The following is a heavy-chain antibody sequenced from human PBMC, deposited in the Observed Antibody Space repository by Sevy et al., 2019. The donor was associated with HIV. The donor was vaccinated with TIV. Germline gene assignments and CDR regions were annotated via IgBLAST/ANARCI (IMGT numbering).Heavy chain of an antibody. Sequence: ASVKVSCKASGYTFTSYDINWVRQATGQGLEWMGWMNPNSGNTGYAQKFQGRVTMTRNTSISTAYMELSSLRSEDTAVYYCARARAVSGSYSYYYYYMDVWGKGTTVTVSS. J-gene: IGHJ6*03. CDR1: GYTFTSYD. CDR2: MNPNSGNT. V-gene: IGHV1-8*01. D-gene: IGHD1-26*01. CDR3: ARARAVSGSYSYYYYYMDV.